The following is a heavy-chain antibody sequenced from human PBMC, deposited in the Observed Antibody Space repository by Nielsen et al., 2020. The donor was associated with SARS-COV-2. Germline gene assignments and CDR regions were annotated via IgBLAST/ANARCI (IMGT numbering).Heavy chain of an antibody. CDR3: ARIFGGADVFDI. D-gene: IGHD2-21*02. Sequence: GSLRLSCAASGFTFSRHWMSWVRQAPGKGLEWVANIKEDGSEKYYVDSVKGRFTISRDDAKKSLSLQMNSLRTEDTAVYFCARIFGGADVFDIWGQGTMVTVSS. CDR1: GFTFSRHW. V-gene: IGHV3-7*03. CDR2: IKEDGSEK. J-gene: IGHJ3*02.